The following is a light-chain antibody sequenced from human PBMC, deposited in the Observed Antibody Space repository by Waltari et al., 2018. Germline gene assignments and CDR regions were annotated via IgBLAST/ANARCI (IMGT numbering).Light chain of an antibody. Sequence: DIVMTQSPDSLAVSRGERATIHCKSSQSVLYSSNNKNDLAWYQQKPGQPPKLLIYWASTREAGGPDRCSGSGSGTEFTLIISSLQAEDVAVYYCQQYYGSPPWTFGQGTKVEIK. V-gene: IGKV4-1*01. J-gene: IGKJ1*01. CDR2: WAS. CDR1: QSVLYSSNNKND. CDR3: QQYYGSPPWT.